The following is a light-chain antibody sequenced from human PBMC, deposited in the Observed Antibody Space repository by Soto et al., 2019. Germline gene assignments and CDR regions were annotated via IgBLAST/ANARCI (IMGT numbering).Light chain of an antibody. CDR1: SSDVGSYNR. J-gene: IGLJ1*01. V-gene: IGLV2-18*02. Sequence: QSVLTQPPSVSGSPGQSVTISCTGTSSDVGSYNRVSWYQQPPGTAPKLMIYEVSNRPSGVPDRFSGSKSGNTAFLTISGLQAEDEADYYCSSYTSSSTLYVFGTGTKVTV. CDR2: EVS. CDR3: SSYTSSSTLYV.